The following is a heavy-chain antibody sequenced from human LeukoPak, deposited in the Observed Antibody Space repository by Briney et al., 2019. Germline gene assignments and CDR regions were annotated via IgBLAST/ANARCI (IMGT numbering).Heavy chain of an antibody. CDR1: GFTFSSYA. V-gene: IGHV3-23*01. Sequence: AGGSLRLSCAASGFTFSSYAMSWVRQAPGKGLEWVSAISGSGGSTYYADSVKSRFTISRDNSKNTLYLQMNSLRAEDTAVYYRAKDQHLYYYDSSGFAFDIWGQGTIVTVSS. D-gene: IGHD3-22*01. J-gene: IGHJ3*02. CDR3: AKDQHLYYYDSSGFAFDI. CDR2: ISGSGGST.